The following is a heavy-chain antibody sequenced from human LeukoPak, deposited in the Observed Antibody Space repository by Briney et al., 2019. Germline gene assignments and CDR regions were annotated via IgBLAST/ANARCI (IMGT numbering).Heavy chain of an antibody. Sequence: SETLSLTCTVSGGSISSGSYYWSWIRQPAGKGLEWIGRIYTSGSTNYNPSLKSRVTISVDTSKNQFSLKLSSVTAADTAVYYCARAGDYYDSSGYSHDYWGQGTLVTVSS. V-gene: IGHV4-61*02. D-gene: IGHD3-22*01. J-gene: IGHJ4*02. CDR1: GGSISSGSYY. CDR2: IYTSGST. CDR3: ARAGDYYDSSGYSHDY.